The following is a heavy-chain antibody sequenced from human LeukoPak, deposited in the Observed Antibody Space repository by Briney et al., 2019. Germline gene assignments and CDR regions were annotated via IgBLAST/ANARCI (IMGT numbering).Heavy chain of an antibody. V-gene: IGHV3-23*01. J-gene: IGHJ4*02. D-gene: IGHD6-19*01. Sequence: RPGGSLRLSCAASGFTFSSYAMTWVRQAPGKGLEWVPGISGGGGSTYHADSVKGRFTISRDNSKNTLFLQMNSLRAEDTAVYYCAKVHSSGWPGYFDYWGQGTLVTVSS. CDR1: GFTFSSYA. CDR2: ISGGGGST. CDR3: AKVHSSGWPGYFDY.